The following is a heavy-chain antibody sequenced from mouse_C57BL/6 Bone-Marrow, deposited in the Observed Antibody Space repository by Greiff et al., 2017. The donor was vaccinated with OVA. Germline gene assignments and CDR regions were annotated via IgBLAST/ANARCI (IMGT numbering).Heavy chain of an antibody. J-gene: IGHJ4*01. V-gene: IGHV1-15*01. CDR2: IDPDTGGT. CDR3: ARGYSYYYAMDY. Sequence: QVQLQQSGAELVRPGASVTLSCKASGYTFTDYEMHWVKQTPVHGLEWIGAIDPDTGGTAYNEKFKGQAILTADKSSSTAYMELRSLTSEDSAVYYCARGYSYYYAMDYGDQGTAATVSA. D-gene: IGHD2-12*01. CDR1: GYTFTDYE.